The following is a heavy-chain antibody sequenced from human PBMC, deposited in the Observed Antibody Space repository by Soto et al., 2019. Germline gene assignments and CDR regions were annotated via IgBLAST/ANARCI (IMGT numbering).Heavy chain of an antibody. V-gene: IGHV3-74*03. CDR3: ARGLEEWGKPTVI. CDR1: GFTFSSHW. Sequence: EVQLVESGGGLVQPGGSLRLSCAASGFTFSSHWMHWVRQAPGKGLVWVSRINGDGSSTTYADSVKGRFTISRDDANSTLYLQMNSRRAEDTAVCYCARGLEEWGKPTVIWGQGTVVTVSS. J-gene: IGHJ3*02. CDR2: INGDGSST. D-gene: IGHD3-16*01.